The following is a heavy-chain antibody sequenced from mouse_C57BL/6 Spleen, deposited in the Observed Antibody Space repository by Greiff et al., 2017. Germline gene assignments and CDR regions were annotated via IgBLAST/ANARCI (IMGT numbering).Heavy chain of an antibody. CDR3: ARDEDYGSSYGFAY. D-gene: IGHD1-1*01. CDR2: IDPSDSYT. Sequence: QVQLQQPGAELVKPGASVKLSCKASGYTFTSYWMQWVKQRPGQGLEWIGEIDPSDSYTNYNQKFKGKATLTVDTSSSTAYMQLSSLTSEDAAVYYCARDEDYGSSYGFAYWGQGTLVTVSA. J-gene: IGHJ3*01. CDR1: GYTFTSYW. V-gene: IGHV1-50*01.